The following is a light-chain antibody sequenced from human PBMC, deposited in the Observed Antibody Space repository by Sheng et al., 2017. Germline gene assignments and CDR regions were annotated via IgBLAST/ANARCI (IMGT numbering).Light chain of an antibody. V-gene: IGLV2-11*01. CDR1: SSDVGGYNY. CDR3: CSHAGSWL. CDR2: DVS. J-gene: IGLJ3*02. Sequence: QSALTQPRSVSGSPGQSVTISCTGTSSDVGGYNYVSWYQHHPGRAPKLMIYDVSKRPSGVLDRFSGSKSGNTASLTISGLQAEDEADYFCCSHAGSWLFGGRTKLTVL.